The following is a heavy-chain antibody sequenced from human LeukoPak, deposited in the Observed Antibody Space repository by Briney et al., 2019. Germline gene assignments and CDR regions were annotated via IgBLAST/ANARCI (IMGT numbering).Heavy chain of an antibody. CDR1: GGSFSGYY. V-gene: IGHV4-34*01. J-gene: IGHJ4*02. Sequence: SETLSLTCAVYGGSFSGYYWSWIRQPPGKGLEWIGEINHSGGTNYNPSLKSRVTISVDTSKNQFSLKLSSVTAADTAVYYCAKTLEPGIAVAGTNYFDYWGQGTLVTVSS. CDR3: AKTLEPGIAVAGTNYFDY. CDR2: INHSGGT. D-gene: IGHD6-19*01.